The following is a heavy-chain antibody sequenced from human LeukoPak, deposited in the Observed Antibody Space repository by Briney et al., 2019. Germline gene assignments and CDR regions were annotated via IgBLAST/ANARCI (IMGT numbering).Heavy chain of an antibody. D-gene: IGHD6-13*01. CDR3: ARGGIAAAVDY. CDR2: IYYSGST. V-gene: IGHV4-59*01. CDR1: GGSISSYY. Sequence: SETLSLTCTVSGGSISSYYWSWIRQPPGKGLEWIGYIYYSGSTNYNPSLKSRVTISVDTSKNQFSLKLSSVTAADTAVYYCARGGIAAAVDYWSQGTLVTVSS. J-gene: IGHJ4*02.